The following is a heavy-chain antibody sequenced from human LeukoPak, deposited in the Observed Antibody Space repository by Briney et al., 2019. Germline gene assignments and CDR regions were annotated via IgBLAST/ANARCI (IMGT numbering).Heavy chain of an antibody. V-gene: IGHV1-2*02. Sequence: ASVKVSCKASGYTFTGYYMHWVRQAPGQGLEWMGWINPNSGGTNYAQKFQGRVTMSRDTSISTAYMEWSRLTSDDTAVYFCAMGYGGHSDPDAFDIWGQGTMVTVSS. CDR3: AMGYGGHSDPDAFDI. D-gene: IGHD4-23*01. CDR1: GYTFTGYY. CDR2: INPNSGGT. J-gene: IGHJ3*02.